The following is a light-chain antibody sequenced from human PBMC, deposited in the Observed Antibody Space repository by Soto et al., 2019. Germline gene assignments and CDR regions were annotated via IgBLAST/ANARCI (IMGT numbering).Light chain of an antibody. J-gene: IGLJ2*01. V-gene: IGLV2-14*01. Sequence: QSVLTQPASVSGSPVQSITISCTGTSSDIGRYNYVSWYQQHPGKAPRLVISGVNKRPSGISNRFSGSKSGNTASLTISGLQADDEAIYYCASYTSTTTLVVFGGGTKLTVL. CDR2: GVN. CDR1: SSDIGRYNY. CDR3: ASYTSTTTLVV.